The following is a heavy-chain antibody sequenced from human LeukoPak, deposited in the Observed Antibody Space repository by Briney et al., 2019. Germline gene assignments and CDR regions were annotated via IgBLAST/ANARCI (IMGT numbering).Heavy chain of an antibody. V-gene: IGHV3-66*04. D-gene: IGHD6-19*01. CDR3: ASQIAVAGTALDY. CDR1: RFIVSSNY. CDR2: IYSGGST. J-gene: IGHJ4*02. Sequence: GGSLRLSCVAPRFIVSSNYMRWVRQAPGKGLEWVSVIYSGGSTSYADSVKGRFTISRDNSNNTLYLQMNSLRAEDTAVYYCASQIAVAGTALDYWGQGTLVTVSS.